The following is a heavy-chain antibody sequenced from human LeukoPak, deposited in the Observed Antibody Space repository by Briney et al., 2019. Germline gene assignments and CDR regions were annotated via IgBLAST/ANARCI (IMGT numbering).Heavy chain of an antibody. J-gene: IGHJ4*02. D-gene: IGHD5-12*01. CDR2: IYYSGST. Sequence: SETLSLTCTVSGGTISSYYWSWIRQPPGKGLEWIGYIYYSGSTNYNPSLKSRVTISVDTSKNQFSLKLSSVTAADTAVYYCARRLGDYWGQGTLVTVSS. CDR1: GGTISSYY. CDR3: ARRLGDY. V-gene: IGHV4-59*01.